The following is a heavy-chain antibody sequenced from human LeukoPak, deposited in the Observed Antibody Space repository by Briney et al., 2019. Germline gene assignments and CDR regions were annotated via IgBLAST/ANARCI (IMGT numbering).Heavy chain of an antibody. Sequence: GASVKVSCKASGYTFTGYYMHWVRQAPGQGLEWMGWINPNSGGTNYAQKFQGWVTMTRDTSISTAYMELGRLRSDDTAVYYCARDFPTIFTRGTWFDPWGQGPLVTVSS. J-gene: IGHJ5*02. CDR1: GYTFTGYY. D-gene: IGHD3-9*01. CDR2: INPNSGGT. V-gene: IGHV1-2*04. CDR3: ARDFPTIFTRGTWFDP.